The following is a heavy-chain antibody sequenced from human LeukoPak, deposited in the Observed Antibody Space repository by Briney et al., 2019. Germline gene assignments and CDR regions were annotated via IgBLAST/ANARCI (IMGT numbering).Heavy chain of an antibody. J-gene: IGHJ3*02. CDR1: GYTFTGYY. CDR3: ARGAYSSSPLPRGDDAFDI. Sequence: ASVKVSCKASGYTFTGYYMHWVRQAPGQGLEWMGWINPNSGGTNYAQKFQGRVTMTRDTSISTAYMESSRMRSDDTAVYYCARGAYSSSPLPRGDDAFDIWGQGTMVTVSS. CDR2: INPNSGGT. D-gene: IGHD6-6*01. V-gene: IGHV1-2*02.